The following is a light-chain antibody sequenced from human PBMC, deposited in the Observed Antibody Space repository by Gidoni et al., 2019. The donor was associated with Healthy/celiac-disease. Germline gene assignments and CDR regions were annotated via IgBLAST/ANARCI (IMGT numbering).Light chain of an antibody. J-gene: IGKJ4*01. CDR2: DAS. V-gene: IGKV3-11*01. CDR1: QSVSSY. Sequence: EIVLTQSPATLSLSPGERATLSCRASQSVSSYLAWYQQKPGQAPRLLIYDASNRATGIPARFSGSGSGTDFTLTISSLEPEDFAVYYCQQRSNWPQXVXGGTXVEIK. CDR3: QQRSNWPQX.